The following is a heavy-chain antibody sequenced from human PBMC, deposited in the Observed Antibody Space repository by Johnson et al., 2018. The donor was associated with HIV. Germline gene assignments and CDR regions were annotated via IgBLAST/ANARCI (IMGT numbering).Heavy chain of an antibody. D-gene: IGHD1-14*01. V-gene: IGHV3-66*01. J-gene: IGHJ3*02. CDR2: IYSGDST. CDR3: ARSRQVGTPDAFDI. CDR1: GFAFNSCA. Sequence: EVQLVESGGGLAQPGGSLRLSCAASGFAFNSCATNWVRQAPGRGLEWVSVIYSGDSTYYADSVKGRFIISRDNSKHTLYLQMNSLRADDTAVYYCARSRQVGTPDAFDIWGQGTMVTVSS.